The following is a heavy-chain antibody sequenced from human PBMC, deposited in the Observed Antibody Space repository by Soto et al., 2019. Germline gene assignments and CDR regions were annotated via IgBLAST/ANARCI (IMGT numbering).Heavy chain of an antibody. D-gene: IGHD3-3*01. V-gene: IGHV3-23*04. Sequence: DEQLVESGGGSLQPRESLRLSCAASGFSFRNYAMTWVRQSPGKGLEWVSLISSGGGTTNYADSVKGRFSISRDNSQNMLYLQMNGLRGEDTALYYCAKLKGGLGRFYGMDAWGQGTMVIVSS. J-gene: IGHJ6*01. CDR2: ISSGGGTT. CDR3: AKLKGGLGRFYGMDA. CDR1: GFSFRNYA.